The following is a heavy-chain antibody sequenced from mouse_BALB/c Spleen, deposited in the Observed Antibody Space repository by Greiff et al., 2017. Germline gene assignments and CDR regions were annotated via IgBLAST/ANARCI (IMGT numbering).Heavy chain of an antibody. Sequence: EVKLMESGPSLVKPSQTLSLTCSVTGDSITSGYWNWIRKFPGNKLEYMGYISYSGSTYYNPSRKSRISITRDTSKNQYYLQLNSVTTEDTATYYCARDDYEAMDYWGQGTSVTVSS. J-gene: IGHJ4*01. CDR3: ARDDYEAMDY. V-gene: IGHV3-8*02. CDR1: GDSITSGY. CDR2: ISYSGST.